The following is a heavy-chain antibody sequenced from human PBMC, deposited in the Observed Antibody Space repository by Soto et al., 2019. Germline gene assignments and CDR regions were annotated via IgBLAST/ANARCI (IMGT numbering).Heavy chain of an antibody. J-gene: IGHJ5*02. Sequence: GGSLRLSCAASGFTFSDHYMDWVRQAPGKGLEWVGRTRNKANSYTTEYAASVKGRFTISRDDSKNPLYLQMNSLKTEDTAVYYCARGSWVTIFGVVIPNWFDPWGQGTLVTVSS. CDR1: GFTFSDHY. CDR2: TRNKANSYTT. V-gene: IGHV3-72*01. D-gene: IGHD3-3*01. CDR3: ARGSWVTIFGVVIPNWFDP.